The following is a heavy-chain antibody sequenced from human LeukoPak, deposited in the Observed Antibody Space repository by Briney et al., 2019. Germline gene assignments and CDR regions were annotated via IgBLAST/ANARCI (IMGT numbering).Heavy chain of an antibody. V-gene: IGHV3-23*01. Sequence: QPGGSLSLSCAASGFTFSSYAMSWVRQAPGKGLEWVSAISGSGVNTYYTDSVKGRFTISRDNSKNTLYLQVNSLRAEDTAIYYCAKYHSSGYYYFDYWGQGTLVTVSS. CDR3: AKYHSSGYYYFDY. D-gene: IGHD3-22*01. CDR1: GFTFSSYA. CDR2: ISGSGVNT. J-gene: IGHJ4*02.